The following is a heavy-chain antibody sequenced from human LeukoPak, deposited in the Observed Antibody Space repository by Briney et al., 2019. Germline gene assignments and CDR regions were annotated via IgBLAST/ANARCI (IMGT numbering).Heavy chain of an antibody. Sequence: SETLSLTCTVSGGSISSYYWSWIRQPPGKGLEWIGYIYYSGSTYYNPSLKSRVTISVDTSKNQFSLKLSSVTAADAAVSYCARGDTVTAIRYWGQGTLVTVSS. CDR3: ARGDTVTAIRY. CDR1: GGSISSYY. D-gene: IGHD2-21*02. CDR2: IYYSGST. V-gene: IGHV4-59*01. J-gene: IGHJ4*02.